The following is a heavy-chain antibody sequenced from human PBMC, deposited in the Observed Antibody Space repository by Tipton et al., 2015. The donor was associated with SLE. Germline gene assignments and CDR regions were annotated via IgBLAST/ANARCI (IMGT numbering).Heavy chain of an antibody. V-gene: IGHV4-59*12. CDR2: IYHSGST. J-gene: IGHJ2*01. D-gene: IGHD5/OR15-5a*01. CDR1: GGSISSYY. CDR3: ARGPLLDL. Sequence: TLSLTCTVSGGSISSYYWSWIRQPPGKGLEWIGEIYHSGSTNYNPSLKSRVTISVDTSKNQFSLKLSSVTAADTAVYYCARGPLLDLWGRGTLVTVSS.